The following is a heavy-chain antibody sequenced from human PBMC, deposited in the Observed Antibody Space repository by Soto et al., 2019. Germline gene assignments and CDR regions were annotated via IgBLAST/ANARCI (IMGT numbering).Heavy chain of an antibody. Sequence: PXQTLSLTCAISGDSVSSISASCNLIRQSPSRGLEWLGRTYYRSKWTNDYAVSVKSRITINPDTSKNQFSLQLSSVTPEDTAMYYCVRGYSSSFDYWGQGTLVTVSS. V-gene: IGHV6-1*01. D-gene: IGHD2-15*01. J-gene: IGHJ4*02. CDR1: GDSVSSISAS. CDR2: TYYRSKWTN. CDR3: VRGYSSSFDY.